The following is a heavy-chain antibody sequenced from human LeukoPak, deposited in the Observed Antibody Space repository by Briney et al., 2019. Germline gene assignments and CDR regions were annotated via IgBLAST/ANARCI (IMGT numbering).Heavy chain of an antibody. J-gene: IGHJ4*02. CDR3: AKDQPYYYDSSGSAPYFDY. CDR2: IRYDGSNK. Sequence: PGGSLRLSCAASGFTFSSYGMHWGGQAPGKGVEGVAFIRYDGSNKYYADSVKGRFTISRDNSKNTLYLQMNSLRAEDTAVYYCAKDQPYYYDSSGSAPYFDYWGQGTLVTVSS. CDR1: GFTFSSYG. V-gene: IGHV3-30*02. D-gene: IGHD3-22*01.